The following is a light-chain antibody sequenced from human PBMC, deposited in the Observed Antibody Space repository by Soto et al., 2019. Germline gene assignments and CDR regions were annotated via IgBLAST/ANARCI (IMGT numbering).Light chain of an antibody. CDR3: QQSHTYT. Sequence: DIQMTQSPSSLSASVGDRVTIACRASQSISTYLSWYQQKPGKAPNLLIYAASSLQSGVPSRFTGSGSGTDFTLTISSLQPEDFGTYYCQQSHTYTYGQGTKLEIK. V-gene: IGKV1-39*01. J-gene: IGKJ2*01. CDR1: QSISTY. CDR2: AAS.